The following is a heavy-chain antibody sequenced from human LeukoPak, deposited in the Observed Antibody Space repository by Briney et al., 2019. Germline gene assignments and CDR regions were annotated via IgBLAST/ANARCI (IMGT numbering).Heavy chain of an antibody. CDR1: GYSFTSYW. CDR3: AKMGPGALTADAFDI. J-gene: IGHJ3*02. Sequence: GESLKISCKGSGYSFTSYWIGWVRQMPGKGLEWMGNISPGDSDTRYIPSFQGQFTISADKSITTAYLQWSSLKASDTATYYCAKMGPGALTADAFDISRQGTTVTVSS. D-gene: IGHD1-14*01. V-gene: IGHV5-51*01. CDR2: ISPGDSDT.